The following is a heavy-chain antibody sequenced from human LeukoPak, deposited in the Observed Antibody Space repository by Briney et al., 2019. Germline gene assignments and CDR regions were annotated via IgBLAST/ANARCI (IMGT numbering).Heavy chain of an antibody. CDR1: GYTFTSYD. Sequence: ASVKVSCKASGYTFTSYDINWVRQATGQGLEWIGWMNPNSGNTGYAQKFQGGVTITRNTSISTAYMELSSLRSEDTAVYYCARGRRRYNWNYLKADAFDIWGQGTMVTVSS. CDR3: ARGRRRYNWNYLKADAFDI. CDR2: MNPNSGNT. V-gene: IGHV1-8*03. J-gene: IGHJ3*02. D-gene: IGHD1-7*01.